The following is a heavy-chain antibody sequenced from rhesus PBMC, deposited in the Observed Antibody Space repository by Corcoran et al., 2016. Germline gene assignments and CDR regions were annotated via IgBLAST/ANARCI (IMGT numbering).Heavy chain of an antibody. V-gene: IGHV2-95*01. CDR2: IYWNDVK. CDR1: GFSITTSGTG. CDR3: ARAYGARGVCYSNVDH. J-gene: IGHJ4*01. Sequence: QVTLKESGPALVKPTQTLTLTCTFSGFSITTSGTGVGWIRQPPGTALEWLVSIYWNDVKFYNKSVKSRLTISKDTARNQVVLKMTNMDPVDTATYYCARAYGARGVCYSNVDHGGQGPWSPSPQ. D-gene: IGHD2-39*01.